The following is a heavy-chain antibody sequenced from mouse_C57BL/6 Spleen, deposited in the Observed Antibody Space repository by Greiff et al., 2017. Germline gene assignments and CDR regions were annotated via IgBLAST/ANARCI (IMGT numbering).Heavy chain of an antibody. CDR2: ICWVDDK. CDR1: GFSLSTFGMG. Sequence: VKLMESGPGILQPSQTLSLTCSFSGFSLSTFGMGVGWLRQPSGKGLEWVAHICWVDDKYYNPALKSGLPISKDTSKNQVLLKSANVDTADTATYYGARIGDWDVGDYWGQGTTLTVSS. CDR3: ARIGDWDVGDY. V-gene: IGHV8-8*01. D-gene: IGHD4-1*01. J-gene: IGHJ2*01.